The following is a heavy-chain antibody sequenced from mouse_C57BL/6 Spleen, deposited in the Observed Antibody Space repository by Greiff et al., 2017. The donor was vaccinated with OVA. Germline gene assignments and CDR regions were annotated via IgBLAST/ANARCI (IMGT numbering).Heavy chain of an antibody. V-gene: IGHV1-4*01. CDR2: INPSSGYT. J-gene: IGHJ1*03. CDR1: GYTFTSYT. Sequence: VQLQQSGAELARPGASVKMSCKASGYTFTSYTMHWVKQRPGQGLEWIGYINPSSGYTKYNQKFKDKATLTADKSSSTAYMQLSSLTSDDSAVYYCARGGIYGSSPWYFDVWGTGTTVTVSS. D-gene: IGHD1-1*01. CDR3: ARGGIYGSSPWYFDV.